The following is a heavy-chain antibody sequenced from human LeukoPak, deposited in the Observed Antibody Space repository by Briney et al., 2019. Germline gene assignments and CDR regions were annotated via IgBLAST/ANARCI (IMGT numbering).Heavy chain of an antibody. D-gene: IGHD6-13*01. Sequence: SETLSLTCAVYGGSFSGYYWSWIRQPPGKGLEWIGEINHSGSTNYNPSLKSRVTISVDTSKNQFSLKLSSVTAADTAVYYCARAPGRFSIAAAGRGWFDPWGQGTLVTVSS. J-gene: IGHJ5*02. CDR3: ARAPGRFSIAAAGRGWFDP. CDR1: GGSFSGYY. V-gene: IGHV4-34*01. CDR2: INHSGST.